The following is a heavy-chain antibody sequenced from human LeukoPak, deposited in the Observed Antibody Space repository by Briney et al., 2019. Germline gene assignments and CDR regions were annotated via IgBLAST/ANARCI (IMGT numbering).Heavy chain of an antibody. CDR2: ISAYNGNT. V-gene: IGHV1-18*01. Sequence: ASVKVSCKASGYTFTSYGISWVRQAPGQGLEWMGWISAYNGNTNYAQKLQGRVTMTTDTSTSTAYMELRSLRSDDTAVYYCARDRPPAAVPDFDYWGQGTLVTVSP. D-gene: IGHD6-13*01. J-gene: IGHJ4*02. CDR1: GYTFTSYG. CDR3: ARDRPPAAVPDFDY.